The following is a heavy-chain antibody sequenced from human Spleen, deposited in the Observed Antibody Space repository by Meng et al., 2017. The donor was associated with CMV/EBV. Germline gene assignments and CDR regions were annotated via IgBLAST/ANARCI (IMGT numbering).Heavy chain of an antibody. CDR2: INTYNGNT. D-gene: IGHD3-9*01. V-gene: IGHV1-18*04. Sequence: ASVKVSCKAFGYTLTYYGIGWVRQAPGQGLDWMGWINTYNGNTNYAQNLQGRVTMTTDTSTSTAYMELRSLRSDDTAVYYCARVGKDDILTGHYFDYWGQGTLVTVSS. J-gene: IGHJ4*02. CDR1: GYTLTYYG. CDR3: ARVGKDDILTGHYFDY.